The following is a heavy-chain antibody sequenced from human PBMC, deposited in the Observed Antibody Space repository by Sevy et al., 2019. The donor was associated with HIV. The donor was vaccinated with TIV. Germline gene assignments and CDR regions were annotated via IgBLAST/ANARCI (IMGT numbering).Heavy chain of an antibody. CDR3: AKDVSGYESYCFDH. D-gene: IGHD5-12*01. Sequence: GGSLRLSCVASGFMFSNYAMHWVRQAPGKGLEWVAGISSAGSNKYYSDSVKGRFTISRGASKNTLNLQMNSLTVEDTAVYYCAKDVSGYESYCFDHWGQGTLVTVSS. V-gene: IGHV3-30-3*01. CDR1: GFMFSNYA. CDR2: ISSAGSNK. J-gene: IGHJ4*02.